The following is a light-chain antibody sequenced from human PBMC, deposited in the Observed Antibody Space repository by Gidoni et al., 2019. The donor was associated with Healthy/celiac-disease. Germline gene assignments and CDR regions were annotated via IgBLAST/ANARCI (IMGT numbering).Light chain of an antibody. Sequence: IVMTQSPDSLAVSLGDRATINCKSSQRVLYSSNNKNYLAWYQQKPGQPPKLLIYWASTRESGVPDRFSGGGSGTDFTLTISSLQAEDVAVYYCQQYYSTPRTFGQGTKVEIK. CDR2: WAS. V-gene: IGKV4-1*01. CDR3: QQYYSTPRT. CDR1: QRVLYSSNNKNY. J-gene: IGKJ1*01.